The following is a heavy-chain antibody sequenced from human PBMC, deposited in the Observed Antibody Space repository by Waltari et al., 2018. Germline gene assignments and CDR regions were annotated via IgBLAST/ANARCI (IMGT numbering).Heavy chain of an antibody. CDR2: ISGGGGSK. CDR3: ARESYCSGSSCYAD. V-gene: IGHV3-11*01. Sequence: QVQLVESGGGLVKPGGSLRLSCAASGFSFSDYYMSWSRQAPGKGLEWLSYISGGGGSKYHADSVRGRFTISRDNAKDSLYLQMNSLRAEDTAVYYCARESYCSGSSCYADWGQGTLVTVSS. D-gene: IGHD2-2*01. CDR1: GFSFSDYY. J-gene: IGHJ4*02.